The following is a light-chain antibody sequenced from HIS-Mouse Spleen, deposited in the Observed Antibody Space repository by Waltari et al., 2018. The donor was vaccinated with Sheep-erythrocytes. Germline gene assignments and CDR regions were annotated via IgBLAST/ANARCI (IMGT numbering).Light chain of an antibody. CDR2: AAS. CDR1: QGISSS. CDR3: QQLISYPHT. Sequence: DIQLTQSPSFLSASVGDRVTITFRASQGISSSLAWYQQKPGKAPKLLTYAASTLQSGVPSRFSGSGSGTEFTLKISSLQPEDFATYYCQQLISYPHTFGHGTKLDIK. V-gene: IGKV1-9*01. J-gene: IGKJ2*01.